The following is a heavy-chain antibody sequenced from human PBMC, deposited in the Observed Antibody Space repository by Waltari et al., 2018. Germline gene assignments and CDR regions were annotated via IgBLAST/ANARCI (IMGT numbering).Heavy chain of an antibody. CDR1: GFTFSRYG. Sequence: QVQLVESGGGVVQPGRSLRLSCAASGFTFSRYGMHWVRQAPGKGLEWGAVIWYDGSNKYYADSVKGRFTIARDNSKNTLYLQMNSLRAEDTAVYYCARDPTYYDSSGYYFDYWGQGTLVTVSS. J-gene: IGHJ4*02. CDR3: ARDPTYYDSSGYYFDY. D-gene: IGHD3-22*01. CDR2: IWYDGSNK. V-gene: IGHV3-33*01.